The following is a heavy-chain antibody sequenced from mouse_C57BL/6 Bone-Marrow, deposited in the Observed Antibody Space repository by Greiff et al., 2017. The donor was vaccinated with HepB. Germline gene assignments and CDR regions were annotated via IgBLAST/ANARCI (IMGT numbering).Heavy chain of an antibody. CDR2: ISSGGSYT. CDR1: GFTFSSHG. Sequence: EVQLVESGGDLVKPGGSLKLSCAASGFTFSSHGMSWVRQTPDKRLEWVATISSGGSYTYYPDSVKGRFIISRDNAKNTLYLQMGSLKSEDTAMYYCARTGGYDPWFAYWGRGTLVTVSA. CDR3: ARTGGYDPWFAY. D-gene: IGHD2-3*01. V-gene: IGHV5-6*01. J-gene: IGHJ3*01.